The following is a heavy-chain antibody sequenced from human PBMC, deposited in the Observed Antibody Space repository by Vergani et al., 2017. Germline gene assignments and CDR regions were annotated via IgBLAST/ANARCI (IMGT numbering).Heavy chain of an antibody. CDR3: ARDQSISSTSPKGLDV. V-gene: IGHV1-46*03. Sequence: QVQLVQSGAEVKKPGASVKVSCKASGYTFTSYYMHWVRQAPGQGLEWMGIINPSGGSTSYAQKFQGRVTMTRGTSTSTVYMELSSLRSEDTAVYYCARDQSISSTSPKGLDVWGQGTTVTVSS. J-gene: IGHJ6*02. CDR2: INPSGGST. CDR1: GYTFTSYY. D-gene: IGHD2-2*01.